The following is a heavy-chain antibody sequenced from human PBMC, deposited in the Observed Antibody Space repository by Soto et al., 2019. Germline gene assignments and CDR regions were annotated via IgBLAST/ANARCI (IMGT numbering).Heavy chain of an antibody. CDR1: GGSFSGYY. D-gene: IGHD3-3*01. V-gene: IGHV4-34*01. Sequence: SETLSLTCAVYGGSFSGYYWSWIRPPPGKGLEWIGEVNHSGSTNYNPSLKSRVTISADTSKNSVYLEMDSLRAEDTALYYCARDVDADFRTDLDYWGRGTLVTVSS. CDR3: ARDVDADFRTDLDY. J-gene: IGHJ4*02. CDR2: VNHSGST.